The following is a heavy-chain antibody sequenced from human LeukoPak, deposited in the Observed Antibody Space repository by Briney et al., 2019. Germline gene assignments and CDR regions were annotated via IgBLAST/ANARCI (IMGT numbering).Heavy chain of an antibody. V-gene: IGHV2-5*01. D-gene: IGHD4-17*01. CDR3: ALRTTVTSFDY. CDR2: IYWNDDK. Sequence: VSGPTLVNPTQTLTLTCTLSGFSLSASGTVVGWIRQPPGKALEWLAFIYWNDDKRYSPSLKSRLTITKDTSKNQGALTMTNMDPVDTATYYCALRTTVTSFDYWGQGSWSPSPQ. CDR1: GFSLSASGTV. J-gene: IGHJ4*02.